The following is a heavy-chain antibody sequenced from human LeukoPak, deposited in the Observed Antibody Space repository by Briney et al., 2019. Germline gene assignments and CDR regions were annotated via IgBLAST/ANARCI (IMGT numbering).Heavy chain of an antibody. V-gene: IGHV4-34*01. Sequence: PSETLSLTCAVYGGSFSGYFWNWIRQPPGKGLEWIGEINHSGSTHHNPSLKSRVTISIDTSKNQISLKLSSVTAADTAVYYWARGPDSGSYFALFGPWGQGTLVNVPS. CDR3: ARGPDSGSYFALFGP. J-gene: IGHJ5*02. D-gene: IGHD3-10*01. CDR2: INHSGST. CDR1: GGSFSGYF.